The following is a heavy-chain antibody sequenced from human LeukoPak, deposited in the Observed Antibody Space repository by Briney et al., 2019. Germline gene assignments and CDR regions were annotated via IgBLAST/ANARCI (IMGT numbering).Heavy chain of an antibody. J-gene: IGHJ4*02. D-gene: IGHD4-17*01. CDR2: IIPIFGTA. CDR3: AVHDYGDYHSGY. V-gene: IGHV1-69*05. CDR1: GGTFSSYA. Sequence: SVKVSCKASGGTFSSYAISWVRQAPGQGLEWMGRIIPIFGTANYAQKFQGRVTIATDESTSTAYMELSSLRSEDTAVYYCAVHDYGDYHSGYWGQGTLVTVSS.